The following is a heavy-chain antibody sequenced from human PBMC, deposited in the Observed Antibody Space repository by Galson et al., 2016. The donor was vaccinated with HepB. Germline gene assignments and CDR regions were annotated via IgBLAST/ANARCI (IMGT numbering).Heavy chain of an antibody. V-gene: IGHV3-9*01. Sequence: SLRLSCAASGFTFDDYAMHWVRQAPGMGLEWVSAIGWNSGYEAYVDPVKGRFTISRDNAKNSLYLQMTSLRAEDTALYYCAKGRGSGITAAVGNFWGQGTLVTVSS. CDR3: AKGRGSGITAAVGNF. CDR1: GFTFDDYA. J-gene: IGHJ4*02. CDR2: IGWNSGYE. D-gene: IGHD6-13*01.